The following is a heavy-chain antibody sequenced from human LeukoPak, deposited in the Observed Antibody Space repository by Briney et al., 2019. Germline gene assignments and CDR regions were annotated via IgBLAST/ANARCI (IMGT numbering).Heavy chain of an antibody. CDR1: GYTFTSYY. V-gene: IGHV1-46*01. CDR3: ARDHGIPGSGSYRFDY. Sequence: ASVKVSCKASGYTFTSYYMHWVRQAPGQGLEWMGIINPSGGSTSYAQKFQGRVTMTRDMSTSTVYMELSSLRSEDTAVYYCARDHGIPGSGSYRFDYWGHGTLVTVSS. CDR2: INPSGGST. J-gene: IGHJ4*01. D-gene: IGHD3-10*01.